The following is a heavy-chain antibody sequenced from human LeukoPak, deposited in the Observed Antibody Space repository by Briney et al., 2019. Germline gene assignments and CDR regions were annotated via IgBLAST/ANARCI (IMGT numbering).Heavy chain of an antibody. D-gene: IGHD6-13*01. Sequence: GGSLRLSCAASGFTFSSYWMSWVRQAPGKGLEWVANIKQDGSEKYYVDSVKGRFTISRDNAENSLYLQMNSLRAEDTAVYYCATPPEGYSSRIYYFDYWGQGTLVTVSS. CDR3: ATPPEGYSSRIYYFDY. V-gene: IGHV3-7*03. J-gene: IGHJ4*02. CDR2: IKQDGSEK. CDR1: GFTFSSYW.